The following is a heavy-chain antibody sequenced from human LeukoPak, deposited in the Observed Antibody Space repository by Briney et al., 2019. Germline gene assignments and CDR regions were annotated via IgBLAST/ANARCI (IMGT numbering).Heavy chain of an antibody. J-gene: IGHJ3*01. CDR2: IYSGGDT. CDR1: GFTVSSNY. V-gene: IGHV3-53*05. Sequence: PGGSLRLSCAASGFTVSSNYMSWARQAPGKGLEWGSGIYSGGDTYYADSVKGRFTISRDNSKNTVYLQMNNLRPEDTAVYYCARLDDSNSRRPENDASDVWGQGITVTVSS. CDR3: ARLDDSNSRRPENDASDV. D-gene: IGHD3-22*01.